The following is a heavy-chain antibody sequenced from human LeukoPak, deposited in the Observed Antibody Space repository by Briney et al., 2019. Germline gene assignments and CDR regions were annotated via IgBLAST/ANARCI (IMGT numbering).Heavy chain of an antibody. CDR2: INAGNGNT. D-gene: IGHD3-22*01. CDR3: ARTEVEYYDSSGSWDY. Sequence: ASVKVSCKASGYTFTSYAMHWVRQAPGQRLEWMGWINAGNGNTKYSQKFQGRVTITRDTSASTAYMELSSLRSEDTAVYYCARTEVEYYDSSGSWDYWGQGTLVTVSS. CDR1: GYTFTSYA. V-gene: IGHV1-3*01. J-gene: IGHJ4*02.